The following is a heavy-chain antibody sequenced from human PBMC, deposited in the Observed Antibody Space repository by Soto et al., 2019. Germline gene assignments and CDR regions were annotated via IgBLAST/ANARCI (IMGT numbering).Heavy chain of an antibody. D-gene: IGHD6-6*01. CDR2: INHSGST. CDR3: ARHEAARRWVPDWFDP. V-gene: IGHV4-34*01. J-gene: IGHJ5*02. CDR1: GGSFSGYY. Sequence: SETLSLTCAVYGGSFSGYYWSWIRQPPGKGLEWIGEINHSGSTNYNPSLKSRVTISVDTSKNQFSLKLSSVTAADTAVYYCARHEAARRWVPDWFDPWGQGTLVTVSS.